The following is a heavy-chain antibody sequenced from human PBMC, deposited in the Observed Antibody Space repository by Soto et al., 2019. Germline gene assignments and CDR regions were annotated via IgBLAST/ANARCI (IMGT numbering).Heavy chain of an antibody. CDR1: GFTFSSYA. V-gene: IGHV3-23*01. D-gene: IGHD3-16*01. CDR3: AKDRIMGSTTLWGMDV. Sequence: EVQLLESGGGVVQPGGSLRLSCAASGFTFSSYAMSWVRQAPGKGLEWVSAIIGSGGRTYYADSVKGRFTISRDNSKNTLYLQMNSLRVEDTAVYYCAKDRIMGSTTLWGMDVWGQGTTVTVSS. J-gene: IGHJ6*02. CDR2: IIGSGGRT.